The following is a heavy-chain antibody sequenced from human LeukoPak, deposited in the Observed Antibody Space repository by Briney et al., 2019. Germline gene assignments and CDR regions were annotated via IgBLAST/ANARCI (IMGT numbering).Heavy chain of an antibody. V-gene: IGHV3-30*02. D-gene: IGHD2-15*01. CDR2: ILYDGSNK. J-gene: IGHJ4*02. CDR1: GFTFSSYG. CDR3: ARLGYCSGGSCPDFDY. Sequence: PGGSLRLSCAASGFTFSSYGMHWVRQAPGKGLEWVAFILYDGSNKYYADSVKGRFTISRDNSKNTLYLQMNSLRVEDTAVYYCARLGYCSGGSCPDFDYLGQGTLVTVSS.